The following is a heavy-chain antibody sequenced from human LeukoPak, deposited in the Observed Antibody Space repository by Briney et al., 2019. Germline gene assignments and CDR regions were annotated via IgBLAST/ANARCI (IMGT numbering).Heavy chain of an antibody. CDR3: ARGIAVAYFDY. J-gene: IGHJ4*02. CDR2: INTGNGYT. CDR1: GYTFTTYA. D-gene: IGHD6-19*01. Sequence: ASVKVSCTASGYTFTTYAMHWVRHAPGQRLGWMGWINTGNGYTKYSQNFQGRVTITRDTSASTAYMELSSLKSEDTAVYYCARGIAVAYFDYWGQGTLVTVSS. V-gene: IGHV1-3*04.